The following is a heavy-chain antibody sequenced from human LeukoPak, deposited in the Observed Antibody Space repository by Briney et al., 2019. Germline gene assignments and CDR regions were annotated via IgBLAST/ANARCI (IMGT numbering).Heavy chain of an antibody. Sequence: GGSLRLSCAASGFTFSSYAVSWVRQAPGKGLEWVSAISGSGGSTYYADSVKGRFTISRDNSKNTLYLQMNSLRAEDTAVYYCAKDFYSGIAVAGPWVDPWGQGTLVTVSS. CDR2: ISGSGGST. CDR1: GFTFSSYA. J-gene: IGHJ5*02. D-gene: IGHD6-19*01. CDR3: AKDFYSGIAVAGPWVDP. V-gene: IGHV3-23*01.